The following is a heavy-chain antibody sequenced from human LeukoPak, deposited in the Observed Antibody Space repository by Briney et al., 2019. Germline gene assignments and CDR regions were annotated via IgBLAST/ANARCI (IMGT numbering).Heavy chain of an antibody. CDR1: GYTFTGYY. V-gene: IGHV1-2*02. CDR2: INPNSGGT. Sequence: ASVKVSCKASGYTFTGYYMHWVRQAPGQGLEWMGWINPNSGGTNYAQKFRGRVTMTRDTSISTAYMELSRLRSDDTAVYYCARYPVVVVPAAITDFDYWGQGTLVTVSS. D-gene: IGHD2-2*01. J-gene: IGHJ4*02. CDR3: ARYPVVVVPAAITDFDY.